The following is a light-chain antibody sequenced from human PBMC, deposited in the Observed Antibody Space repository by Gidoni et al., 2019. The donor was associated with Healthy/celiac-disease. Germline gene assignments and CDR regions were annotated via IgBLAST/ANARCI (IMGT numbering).Light chain of an antibody. J-gene: IGKJ1*01. CDR2: GAS. CDR1: QSVSSN. Sequence: EIVMTQSPATLSVSPGERATLSCRASQSVSSNLAWYQQKPGQAPRLLIYGASTRATGIPARFRGSGSGTEVTLTISSLQSEDFAVYYCQQYNNWPPPAGWTFXQXTKVEIK. CDR3: QQYNNWPPPAGWT. V-gene: IGKV3-15*01.